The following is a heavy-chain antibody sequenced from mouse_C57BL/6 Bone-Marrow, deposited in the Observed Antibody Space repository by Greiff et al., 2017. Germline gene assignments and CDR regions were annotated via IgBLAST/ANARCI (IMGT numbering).Heavy chain of an antibody. CDR2: IDPSDSYT. CDR1: GYTFTSYW. V-gene: IGHV1-69*01. J-gene: IGHJ2*01. D-gene: IGHD1-1*01. CDR3: SREGTTIVAPFDN. Sequence: QVQLQQPGAELVMPGASVKLSCKASGYTFTSYWMHWVKQRPGQGLEWIGEIDPSDSYTNYNQKFKGKSTLTVDKSSSTAYMQLSSLTSEDSAVYYCSREGTTIVAPFDNWGQGTTLTVSS.